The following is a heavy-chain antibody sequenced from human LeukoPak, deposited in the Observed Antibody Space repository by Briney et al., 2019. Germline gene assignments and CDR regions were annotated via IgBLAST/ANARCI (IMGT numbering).Heavy chain of an antibody. D-gene: IGHD6-6*01. CDR1: GGSISSGDYY. CDR3: ASETYSSSSYYFDY. CDR2: NYYSGST. J-gene: IGHJ4*02. Sequence: SQTLPLTCTVSGGSISSGDYYWSWIRQPPGKGLEWIWYNYYSGSTYYNPSLKSRVTISVDTSKNQFSLKLSSVTAADTAVYYCASETYSSSSYYFDYWGQGTLVTVSS. V-gene: IGHV4-30-4*01.